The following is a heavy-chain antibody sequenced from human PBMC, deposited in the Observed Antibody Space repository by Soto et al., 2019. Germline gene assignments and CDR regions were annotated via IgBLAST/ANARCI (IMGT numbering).Heavy chain of an antibody. CDR2: IYHSGSN. D-gene: IGHD7-27*01. CDR3: ARLPGP. J-gene: IGHJ5*02. V-gene: IGHV4-30-2*01. Sequence: QLQLQESGSGLVKPSQTLSLTCAVSGGSISSCGYSWSWLGQPPGKGLEWSGYIYHSGSNYYDPSLKSRDTISVDRSKNQFSLRLSSVTAADTAGYYCARLPGPWGQGTLVTVSS. CDR1: GGSISSCGYS.